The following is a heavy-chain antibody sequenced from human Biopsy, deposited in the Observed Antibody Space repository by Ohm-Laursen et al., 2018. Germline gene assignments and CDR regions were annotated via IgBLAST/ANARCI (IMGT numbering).Heavy chain of an antibody. CDR2: IYYTGST. D-gene: IGHD3-16*01. CDR1: RDSISNYY. CDR3: ARDSRGGHLNTTLITGKNLDS. Sequence: TLSLTCTVSRDSISNYYWTWIRQSPGKGLEWLGYIYYTGSTNYNPSVKSRVTISVDTSKNQFYLKLNYVNAADTAVYFCARDSRGGHLNTTLITGKNLDSWGQGILVTVSS. J-gene: IGHJ4*02. V-gene: IGHV4-59*01.